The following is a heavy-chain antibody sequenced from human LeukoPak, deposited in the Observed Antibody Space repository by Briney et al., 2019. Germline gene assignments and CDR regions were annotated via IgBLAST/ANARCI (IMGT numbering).Heavy chain of an antibody. J-gene: IGHJ6*03. CDR3: ARHAYGDPKVVPQRPECSGGSCYSNYYYYYMDV. D-gene: IGHD2-15*01. CDR1: GYSFTTYF. V-gene: IGHV5-51*01. CDR2: INPGDSHT. Sequence: GESLKISCKGSGYSFTTYFIGWVRQMPGKGLEWVGVINPGDSHTTYSPSFQGQVTISADKSISTAYLQWSSLKASDTAMYYCARHAYGDPKVVPQRPECSGGSCYSNYYYYYMDVWGKGTTVTVSS.